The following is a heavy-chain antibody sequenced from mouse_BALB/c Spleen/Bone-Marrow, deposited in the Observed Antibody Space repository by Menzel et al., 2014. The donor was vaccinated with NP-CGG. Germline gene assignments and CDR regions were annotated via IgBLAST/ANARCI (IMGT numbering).Heavy chain of an antibody. Sequence: SGPELVKPGTSVKMSCKASGYTFTSYVIHWVKQKPGQGLEWIGYINPFSDGTKYNEKFKDKATLTSDKSSNTAYMELSSLTSEDSAVYYCARTGNYYGSSFDYWGQGTTLTVSS. D-gene: IGHD1-1*01. J-gene: IGHJ2*01. CDR2: INPFSDGT. CDR3: ARTGNYYGSSFDY. CDR1: GYTFTSYV. V-gene: IGHV1-14*01.